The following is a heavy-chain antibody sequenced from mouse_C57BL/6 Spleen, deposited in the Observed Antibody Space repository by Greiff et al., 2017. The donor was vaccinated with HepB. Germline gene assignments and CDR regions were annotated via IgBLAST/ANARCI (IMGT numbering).Heavy chain of an antibody. D-gene: IGHD3-3*01. J-gene: IGHJ3*01. CDR3: ARGGDAFAY. CDR1: GYSITSGYD. Sequence: VQLQQSGPGMVKPSQSLSLTCTVTGYSITSGYDWHWIRHFPGNKLEWMGYISYSGSTNYNPSLKSRISITHDTSKNHFFLKLNSVTTEDTATYYCARGGDAFAYWGQGTLVTVSA. CDR2: ISYSGST. V-gene: IGHV3-1*01.